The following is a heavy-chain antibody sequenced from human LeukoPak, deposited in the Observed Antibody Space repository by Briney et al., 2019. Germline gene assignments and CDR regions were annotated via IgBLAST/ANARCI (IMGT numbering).Heavy chain of an antibody. Sequence: GGPLRLSCAASGFTFSSYSMNWVRQAPGKGLEWVSYIGSSSSTIYYADSVKGRFTISRDNAKNSLYLQMNSLRAEDTAVYYCARDFGVVIIPFDYWGQGALVTVSS. CDR2: IGSSSSTI. CDR3: ARDFGVVIIPFDY. CDR1: GFTFSSYS. D-gene: IGHD3-3*01. J-gene: IGHJ4*02. V-gene: IGHV3-48*01.